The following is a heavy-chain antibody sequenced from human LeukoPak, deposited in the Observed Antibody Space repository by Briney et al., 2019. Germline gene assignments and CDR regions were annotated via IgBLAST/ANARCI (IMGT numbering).Heavy chain of an antibody. V-gene: IGHV3-48*01. CDR1: GFTFSTYS. CDR3: ARDELQGIAAAGTY. Sequence: GGSLRLSCAASGFTFSTYSVNWVRQAPGRGLEWLSYISSSSSTIYYADSVKGRFTISRDNSKNTLYLQMNSLRAEDTAVYYCARDELQGIAAAGTYWGQGTLVTVSS. J-gene: IGHJ4*02. CDR2: ISSSSSTI. D-gene: IGHD6-13*01.